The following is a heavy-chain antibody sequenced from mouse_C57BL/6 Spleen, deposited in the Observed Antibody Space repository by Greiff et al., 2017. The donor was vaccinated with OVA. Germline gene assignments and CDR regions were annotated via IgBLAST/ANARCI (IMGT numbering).Heavy chain of an antibody. V-gene: IGHV1-54*01. Sequence: QVQLQQSGAELVRPGTSVKVSCKASGYAFTNYLIEWVKQRPGQGLEWIGVINPGSGGTNYNEKFKGKATLTADKSSSTAYMQLSSLTSEDSAVYFCARRETTVVANFDDGGQGTTLTVSS. CDR2: INPGSGGT. CDR3: ARRETTVVANFDD. D-gene: IGHD1-1*01. J-gene: IGHJ2*01. CDR1: GYAFTNYL.